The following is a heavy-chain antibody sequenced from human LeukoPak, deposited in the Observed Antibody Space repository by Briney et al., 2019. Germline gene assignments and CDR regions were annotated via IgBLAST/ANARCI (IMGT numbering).Heavy chain of an antibody. J-gene: IGHJ4*02. V-gene: IGHV3-21*01. CDR3: AREQGYCGGDCYSS. CDR2: ISSSSSYI. D-gene: IGHD2-21*02. CDR1: GFTFSSYS. Sequence: PGGSLRLSCAASGFTFSSYSMNWVRQAPGKGLVWVSSISSSSSYIYYADSVKGRFTISRDNAKNSLYLQMNSLRAEDTAVYYCAREQGYCGGDCYSSWGQGTLVTVSS.